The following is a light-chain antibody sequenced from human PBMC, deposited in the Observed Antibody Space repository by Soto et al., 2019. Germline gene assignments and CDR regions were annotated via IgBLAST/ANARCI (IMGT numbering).Light chain of an antibody. CDR3: QHYSGYPLT. Sequence: DIQMTQSPSTLSASVGDRVTIACRASPSISGYLAWYHQQPGKAPKHLLYKASSLDSGVPSRFSGSGSGTEFTLTISSLQHDDFATYYCQHYSGYPLTFGGGTQVEIK. V-gene: IGKV1-5*03. CDR1: PSISGY. CDR2: KAS. J-gene: IGKJ4*01.